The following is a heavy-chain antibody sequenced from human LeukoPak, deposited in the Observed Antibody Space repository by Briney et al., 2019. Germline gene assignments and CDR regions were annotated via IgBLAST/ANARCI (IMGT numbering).Heavy chain of an antibody. CDR2: ISVYSGDT. CDR3: ARDIVGDFDLDY. V-gene: IGHV1-18*01. CDR1: GYTFDSHG. J-gene: IGHJ4*02. D-gene: IGHD2-21*02. Sequence: ASVKVSCKASGYTFDSHGISWLRQAPGQGLEWMGWISVYSGDTNYAQKVQGRVTMTTDTSTSTAYMELRSLTSDDTAVYFCARDIVGDFDLDYCGQGTLVTVSS.